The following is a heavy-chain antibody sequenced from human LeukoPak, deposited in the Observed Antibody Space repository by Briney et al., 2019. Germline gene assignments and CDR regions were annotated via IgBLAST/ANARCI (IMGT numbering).Heavy chain of an antibody. D-gene: IGHD6-13*01. V-gene: IGHV1-69*13. J-gene: IGHJ6*02. CDR1: GGTFSSYA. CDR2: IIPIFGTA. Sequence: SVKVSCKASGGTFSSYAISWVRQAPGQGLEWMGGIIPIFGTANYAQKFQGRVTITADESTSTAYMELSSLRSEDTAVYYCARILIAAAETPETYYYYGMDVWGQGTTVTVSS. CDR3: ARILIAAAETPETYYYYGMDV.